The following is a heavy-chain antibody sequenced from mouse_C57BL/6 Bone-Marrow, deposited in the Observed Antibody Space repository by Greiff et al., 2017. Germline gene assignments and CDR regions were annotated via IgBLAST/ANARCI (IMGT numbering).Heavy chain of an antibody. CDR3: AREGDYASYWYFDV. CDR1: GFTFSSYA. J-gene: IGHJ1*03. V-gene: IGHV5-4*01. CDR2: ISDGGSYT. Sequence: EVKLVESGGGLVKPGGSLKLSCAASGFTFSSYAMSWVRQTPEKRLEWVATISDGGSYTYYPDNVKGRFTISRDNAKNNLYMQMSHLRSEDTTMYYCAREGDYASYWYFDVWVTGTTVTVSS. D-gene: IGHD2-4*01.